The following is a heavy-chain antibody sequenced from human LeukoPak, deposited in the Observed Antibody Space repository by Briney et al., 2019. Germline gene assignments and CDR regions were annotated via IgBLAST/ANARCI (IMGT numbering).Heavy chain of an antibody. D-gene: IGHD6-6*01. CDR1: GGSISTSSYF. J-gene: IGHJ4*02. CDR2: IYYSGST. Sequence: SETLSLTCTVSGGSISTSSYFWGWIRQPPGKGLEWIGSIYYSGSTYYNPSLKSRVTISVDTSKNQFSLKLSSVTAADTAVYYCARRHKYSSSYFDYWGQGTLVTVSS. V-gene: IGHV4-39*01. CDR3: ARRHKYSSSYFDY.